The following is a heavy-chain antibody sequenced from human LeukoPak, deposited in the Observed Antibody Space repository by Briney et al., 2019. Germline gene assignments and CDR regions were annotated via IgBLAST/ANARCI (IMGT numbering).Heavy chain of an antibody. CDR2: INHSGST. CDR3: ARGRGYSSSLDY. V-gene: IGHV4-34*01. J-gene: IGHJ4*02. Sequence: PSETLSLTCAVYGGSFSGYYWSWIRQPPGKGLEWIGEINHSGSTNYNPSLKSRVTISVDTSKNQLSLKLSSVTAADTAVYYCARGRGYSSSLDYWGQGTLVTVSS. CDR1: GGSFSGYY. D-gene: IGHD6-13*01.